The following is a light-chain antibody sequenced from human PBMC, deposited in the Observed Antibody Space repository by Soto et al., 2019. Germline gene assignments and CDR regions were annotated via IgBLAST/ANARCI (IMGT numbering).Light chain of an antibody. CDR1: QSVTGNF. CDR3: QRYDSLRT. Sequence: EIVLTQSPCPLSLSPGERDTLSCRASQSVTGNFFAWYQQKPGQAPRLLIYGASNRATGIPDRFSGSGSGTYFTLTITRLEAEYFAMYYCQRYDSLRTFGQGTKVEI. CDR2: GAS. J-gene: IGKJ1*01. V-gene: IGKV3-20*01.